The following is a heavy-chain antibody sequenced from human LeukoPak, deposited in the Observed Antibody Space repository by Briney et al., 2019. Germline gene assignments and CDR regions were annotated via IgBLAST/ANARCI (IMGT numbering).Heavy chain of an antibody. CDR2: ISSSGTTI. Sequence: GGSLRLSCTASGFTFSDYYMSWIRQAPGKGLEWVSYISSSGTTIYYADSVKGRFTISRDNAKKSLYLQMNSLRAEDTAVYYCAKDPQYSSSWYSRENYYMDVWGKGTTVTVSS. CDR1: GFTFSDYY. J-gene: IGHJ6*03. V-gene: IGHV3-11*04. D-gene: IGHD6-13*01. CDR3: AKDPQYSSSWYSRENYYMDV.